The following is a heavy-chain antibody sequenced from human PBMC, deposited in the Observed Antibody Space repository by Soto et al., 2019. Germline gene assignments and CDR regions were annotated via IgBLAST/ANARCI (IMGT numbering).Heavy chain of an antibody. J-gene: IGHJ4*02. D-gene: IGHD1-7*01. Sequence: GGSLRLSCAASGFTFSSYAMSWVRQAPGKGLEWVSAISGSGGSTYYADSVKGRFTISRDNSKNTLYLQMNSLRAEDTAVYYCAPGRGGNFRYFDYWGQGTLVTVSS. CDR1: GFTFSSYA. CDR2: ISGSGGST. V-gene: IGHV3-23*01. CDR3: APGRGGNFRYFDY.